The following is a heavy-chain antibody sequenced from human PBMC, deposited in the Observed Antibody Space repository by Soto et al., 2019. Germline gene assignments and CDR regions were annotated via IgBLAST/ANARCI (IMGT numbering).Heavy chain of an antibody. V-gene: IGHV3-48*02. D-gene: IGHD3-16*01. CDR2: ISSSSSTI. CDR1: GFTFSSFS. CDR3: AREFGGYFDY. Sequence: PGGSLRLSCAASGFTFSSFSMSWVRQAPGKGLEWVSYISSSSSTIYYADSVKGRFTISRDNAKNSLYLQMNSLRDEETAVYYCAREFGGYFDYSGQGTLVTVSS. J-gene: IGHJ4*02.